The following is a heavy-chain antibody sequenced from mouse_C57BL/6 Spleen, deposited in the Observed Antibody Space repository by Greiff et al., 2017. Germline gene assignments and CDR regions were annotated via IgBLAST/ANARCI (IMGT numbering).Heavy chain of an antibody. J-gene: IGHJ3*01. D-gene: IGHD2-4*01. CDR3: ARSDYYDYDWFAY. Sequence: VKLMESGAELVKPGASVKISCKASGYAFSSYWMNWVKQRPGKGLEWIGQIYPGDGDTNYNGKFKGKATLTADKSSSTAYMQLSSLTSEDSAVYFCARSDYYDYDWFAYWGQGTLVTVSA. V-gene: IGHV1-80*01. CDR1: GYAFSSYW. CDR2: IYPGDGDT.